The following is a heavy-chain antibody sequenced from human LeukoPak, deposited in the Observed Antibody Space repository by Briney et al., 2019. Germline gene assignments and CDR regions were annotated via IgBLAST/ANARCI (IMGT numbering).Heavy chain of an antibody. D-gene: IGHD2-2*01. Sequence: GGSLRLSCVVSGFDFSGFSMSWVRQAPGKGLEWVAIMEEHGSEIFYVDSVKGRLIISRDNARNSLYLQMNNLRAEDTAVYYCARPRGCGSARCNNFDYWGQGTLVTVSS. V-gene: IGHV3-7*01. CDR3: ARPRGCGSARCNNFDY. J-gene: IGHJ4*02. CDR1: GFDFSGFS. CDR2: MEEHGSEI.